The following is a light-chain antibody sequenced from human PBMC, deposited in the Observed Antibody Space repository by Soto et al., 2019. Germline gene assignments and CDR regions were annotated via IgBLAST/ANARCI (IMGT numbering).Light chain of an antibody. CDR1: SSDVGGYNY. J-gene: IGLJ2*01. Sequence: HSVLTQPASVSGSPGQSITISCTGTSSDVGGYNYVSWYQQHPGKVPKLMIYDVRNRPSGVSNRFSGSKSGNTASLTISGLQAEDEADYYCSSYTSSSTPVVFGGGTKLTVL. V-gene: IGLV2-14*01. CDR2: DVR. CDR3: SSYTSSSTPVV.